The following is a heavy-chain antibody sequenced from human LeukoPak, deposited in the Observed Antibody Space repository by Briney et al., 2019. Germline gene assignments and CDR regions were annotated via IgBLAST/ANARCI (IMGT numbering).Heavy chain of an antibody. J-gene: IGHJ4*02. CDR1: GFTFSSYW. D-gene: IGHD5-24*01. CDR2: IKQDGSEK. Sequence: GGSLRLSCAASGFTFSSYWMSWVRQAPGKGLEWVANIKQDGSEKYYVDSVKGRFTISRDNAKNSLYLQMNSLRAEDTAVYYCARAMRDRDGYNFAPYYFDYWGQGTLVTVSS. CDR3: ARAMRDRDGYNFAPYYFDY. V-gene: IGHV3-7*01.